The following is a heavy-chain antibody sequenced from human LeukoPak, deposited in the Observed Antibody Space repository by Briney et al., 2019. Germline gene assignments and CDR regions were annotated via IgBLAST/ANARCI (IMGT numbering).Heavy chain of an antibody. Sequence: GGSLRLACAASGFTFDDYAMHWVRQGPGKSLEWVSLINENGDIAYYGDSVRGRFTVSRDNAKNSLYLQMNSLTTEDTALYYCAKARWEPNFDYWGQGTLVTVSS. CDR1: GFTFDDYA. CDR2: INENGDIA. CDR3: AKARWEPNFDY. J-gene: IGHJ4*02. D-gene: IGHD1-26*01. V-gene: IGHV3-43*02.